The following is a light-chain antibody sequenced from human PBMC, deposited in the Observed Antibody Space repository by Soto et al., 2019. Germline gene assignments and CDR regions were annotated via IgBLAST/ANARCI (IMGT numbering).Light chain of an antibody. CDR3: QQYGSSPRT. J-gene: IGKJ1*01. V-gene: IGKV3-20*01. CDR2: AAS. Sequence: EFVLTQSPGTLSLSPGERATVSCRASESVSSSYLAWYQQKAGQAPRLLIYAASTRATGTPDRFSGSGSGTDFTLTISRLEPEDFAVYYCQQYGSSPRTFGQGTKVDIK. CDR1: ESVSSSY.